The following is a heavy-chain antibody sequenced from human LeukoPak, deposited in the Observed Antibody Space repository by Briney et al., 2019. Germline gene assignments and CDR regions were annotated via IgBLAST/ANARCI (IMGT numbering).Heavy chain of an antibody. V-gene: IGHV4-59*01. D-gene: IGHD6-19*01. CDR2: IYYSGST. CDR1: GGSISSYY. CDR3: ARDSSGFYYYGMDV. Sequence: PSETLPLTCTVSGGSISSYYWSWIRQPPGKGLEWIGYIYYSGSTNYNPSLKSRVTISVDTSKNQFSLKLSSVTAADTAVYYCARDSSGFYYYGMDVWGQGTTVTVSS. J-gene: IGHJ6*02.